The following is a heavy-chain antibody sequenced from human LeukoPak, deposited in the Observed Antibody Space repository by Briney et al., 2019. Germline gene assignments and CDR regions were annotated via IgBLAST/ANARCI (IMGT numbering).Heavy chain of an antibody. V-gene: IGHV4-39*07. D-gene: IGHD4-17*01. J-gene: IGHJ5*02. CDR1: GGSISSSSYY. Sequence: SETLSLTCTVSGGSISSSSYYWGWIRQPPGKGLEWIGSIYYGGITYYNPSLKSRVTISVDTSKNQFSLKLSSVTAADTAVYYCARDHRGGMTTVTSYNWFDPWGQGTLVTVSS. CDR3: ARDHRGGMTTVTSYNWFDP. CDR2: IYYGGIT.